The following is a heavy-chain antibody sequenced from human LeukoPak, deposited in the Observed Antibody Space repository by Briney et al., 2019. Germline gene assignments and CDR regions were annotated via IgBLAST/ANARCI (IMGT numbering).Heavy chain of an antibody. J-gene: IGHJ4*02. CDR3: AKDDTRYNWNDDTILTDY. Sequence: GGSLRLSCAASGFTFSSYGMHWVRQAPGKGLEWVAFIRYDGSNKYYADSVKGRFTISRDNSKNTLYLQMNSLRAEDTAVYYCAKDDTRYNWNDDTILTDYWGQGTLVTVSS. CDR2: IRYDGSNK. V-gene: IGHV3-30*02. CDR1: GFTFSSYG. D-gene: IGHD1-20*01.